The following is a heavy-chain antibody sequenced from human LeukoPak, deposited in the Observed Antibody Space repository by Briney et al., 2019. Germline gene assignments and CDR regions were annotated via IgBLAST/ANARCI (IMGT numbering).Heavy chain of an antibody. J-gene: IGHJ4*02. CDR1: GFTFSDYY. D-gene: IGHD5-12*01. Sequence: PGGSLRLSCAASGFTFSDYYMSWIRQAPGKGLEWVSYISSSSSYTNYADSVKGRFTISRDNAKNSLYLQMNSLRAEDTAVYYCARGGYSGYDWVDYWGQGTLVTVSP. V-gene: IGHV3-11*05. CDR2: ISSSSSYT. CDR3: ARGGYSGYDWVDY.